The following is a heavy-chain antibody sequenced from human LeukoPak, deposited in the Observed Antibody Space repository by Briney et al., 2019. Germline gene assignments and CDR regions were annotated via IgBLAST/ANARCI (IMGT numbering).Heavy chain of an antibody. CDR2: IYPGDSDT. V-gene: IGHV5-51*01. Sequence: GESQKISCKGSGYRFTNYWIGWVRQMPGKGLEWMGIIYPGDSDTRYSPSFQGQVTISADKSISTAYLQWSSLKASDTAMYYCARPASVYYYDSSGYYYRDAFDIWGQGTMVTVSS. CDR3: ARPASVYYYDSSGYYYRDAFDI. J-gene: IGHJ3*02. D-gene: IGHD3-22*01. CDR1: GYRFTNYW.